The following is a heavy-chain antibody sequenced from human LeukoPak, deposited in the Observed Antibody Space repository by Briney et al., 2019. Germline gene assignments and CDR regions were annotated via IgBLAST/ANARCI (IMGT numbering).Heavy chain of an antibody. Sequence: PSETLSLTCAVSGGSFSGYYWSWIRQPPGKGLEWIGEINHSGSTNYNPSLKSRVTISVDTSKNQFSLKLSSVTAADTAVYYCARRGYCTNGVCNNWFDPWGQGTLVTVSS. CDR2: INHSGST. V-gene: IGHV4-34*01. J-gene: IGHJ5*02. CDR1: GGSFSGYY. CDR3: ARRGYCTNGVCNNWFDP. D-gene: IGHD2-8*01.